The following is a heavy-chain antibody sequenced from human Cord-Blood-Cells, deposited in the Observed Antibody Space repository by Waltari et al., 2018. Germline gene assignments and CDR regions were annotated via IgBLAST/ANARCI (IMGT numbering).Heavy chain of an antibody. J-gene: IGHJ4*02. CDR2: IYYSGST. CDR3: ARQEEGLGDFDY. Sequence: QLQLQESGPGLVQPSETLSLTCTVSGGSISSSSYYWAWIRQPPGKGLEWIGSIYYSGSTYYNPSLKSRVTISVDTSKNQFSLKLSSVTAADTAVYYCARQEEGLGDFDYWGQGTLVTVSS. CDR1: GGSISSSSYY. V-gene: IGHV4-39*01. D-gene: IGHD7-27*01.